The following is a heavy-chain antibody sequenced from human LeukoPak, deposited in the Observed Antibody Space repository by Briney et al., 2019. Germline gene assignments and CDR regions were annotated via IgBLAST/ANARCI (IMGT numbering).Heavy chain of an antibody. CDR3: AKRDLAYDSSGYYNNLAFDI. Sequence: PGGSLRLSCAASGFTFSSYAMSWVRQAPGKGLEWVSAISGSGGTTYYADSVEGRFTISRDNSKNTLYLQMNSLRAEDTAVYYCAKRDLAYDSSGYYNNLAFDIWGQGTMVTVSS. CDR1: GFTFSSYA. J-gene: IGHJ3*02. D-gene: IGHD3-22*01. CDR2: ISGSGGTT. V-gene: IGHV3-23*01.